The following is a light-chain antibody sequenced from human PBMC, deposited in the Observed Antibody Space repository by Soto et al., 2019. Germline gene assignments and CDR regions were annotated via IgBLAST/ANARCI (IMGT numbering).Light chain of an antibody. CDR1: SGHSSYD. V-gene: IGLV4-69*01. CDR2: LKSDGSH. CDR3: QTWGTGIRV. J-gene: IGLJ2*01. Sequence: QAVVTQSPSASASLGASVKLTCTLSSGHSSYDIAWHQQQPEKGPRYLMKLKSDGSHRKGDGIPDRFSGSSSGAERYLTISSLQSEDEADYYCQTWGTGIRVFGGGTKVTVL.